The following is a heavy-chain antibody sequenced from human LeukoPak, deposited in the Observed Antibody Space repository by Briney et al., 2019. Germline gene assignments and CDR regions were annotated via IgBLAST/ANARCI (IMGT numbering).Heavy chain of an antibody. CDR1: GFTFSSYS. CDR3: ATRPTYNWNDVGYYYMDV. CDR2: ISSSSRTI. D-gene: IGHD1-1*01. V-gene: IGHV3-48*01. Sequence: PGGSLRLSCAASGFTFSSYSMNWVRQAPGKGLEWVSYISSSSRTIYNADSVKGRFTISRDNAKNSLYLQMNSLRAEDTAVYYCATRPTYNWNDVGYYYMDVWGKGTTVTVSS. J-gene: IGHJ6*03.